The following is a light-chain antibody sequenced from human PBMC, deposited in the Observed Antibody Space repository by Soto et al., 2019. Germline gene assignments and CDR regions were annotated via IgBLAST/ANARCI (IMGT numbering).Light chain of an antibody. J-gene: IGKJ3*01. CDR2: GAS. CDR3: QQYGSSPEIS. Sequence: DIVLTQSPGTLSLSPGERATLSCRASQTISDNYLAWYQQKPGQSPRLLISGASIRAPGVPDRFSGSGSETDFPLTISRLEPEDFGFYYCQQYGSSPEISFGPGTKVDIK. CDR1: QTISDNY. V-gene: IGKV3-20*01.